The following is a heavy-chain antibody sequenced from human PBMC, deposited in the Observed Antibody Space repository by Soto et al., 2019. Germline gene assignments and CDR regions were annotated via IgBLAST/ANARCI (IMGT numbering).Heavy chain of an antibody. CDR3: ARTHYGDNVAY. CDR1: GYTFTISG. D-gene: IGHD4-17*01. CDR2: ISTYNADT. J-gene: IGHJ4*02. V-gene: IGHV1-18*01. Sequence: VSVKVACKASGYTFTISGISWVLQAPGKGLEWMGWISTYNADTNYAQKFQGRVTMTRNTSINTAYMELSSLRSDDTAVYYCARTHYGDNVAYWGQGTLVTVSS.